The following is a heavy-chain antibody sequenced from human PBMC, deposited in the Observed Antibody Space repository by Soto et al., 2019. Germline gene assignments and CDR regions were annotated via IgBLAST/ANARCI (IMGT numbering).Heavy chain of an antibody. CDR1: GNTLTSYD. D-gene: IGHD5-18*01. J-gene: IGHJ5*02. CDR3: AGGRRGYTYGLGS. Sequence: QVQLVQSGDEVKKPGASVKVSCQASGNTLTSYDLNRVRQATGQGLEWMGWMNPNSGNTFYAQKFQGRVTMTRNTSISTAYMELSSLRSEDTAVYYCAGGRRGYTYGLGSWGQGTLVTVSS. V-gene: IGHV1-8*02. CDR2: MNPNSGNT.